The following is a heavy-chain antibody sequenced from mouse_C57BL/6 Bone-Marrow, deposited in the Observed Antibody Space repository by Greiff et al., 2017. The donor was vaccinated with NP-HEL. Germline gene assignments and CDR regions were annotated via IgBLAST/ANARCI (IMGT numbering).Heavy chain of an antibody. J-gene: IGHJ4*01. V-gene: IGHV14-4*01. D-gene: IGHD1-1*01. CDR2: IDPENGDT. Sequence: EVKLKESGAELVRPGASVKLSCTASGFNIKDDYMHWVKQRPEQGLEWIGWIDPENGDTEYDSKFQGKATMTADKSSSTAYMQLSSLTSVATAVYYCTSGGSSPYAMDYWGQGTSATVSA. CDR1: GFNIKDDY. CDR3: TSGGSSPYAMDY.